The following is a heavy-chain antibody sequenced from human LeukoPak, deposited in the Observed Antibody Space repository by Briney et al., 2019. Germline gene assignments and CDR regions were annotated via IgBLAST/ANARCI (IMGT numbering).Heavy chain of an antibody. V-gene: IGHV4-34*01. D-gene: IGHD5-12*01. CDR1: GGSFSAYY. Sequence: SETLSLTCAVYGGSFSAYYWSWIRQPPGKGLEWIGEINHSGRTNYSASLKSRVTISVDTSKNQFSLKMSYVTAADTAVYYCARSPRYSGYDHGSDYWGRGILVTVSS. CDR3: ARSPRYSGYDHGSDY. J-gene: IGHJ4*02. CDR2: INHSGRT.